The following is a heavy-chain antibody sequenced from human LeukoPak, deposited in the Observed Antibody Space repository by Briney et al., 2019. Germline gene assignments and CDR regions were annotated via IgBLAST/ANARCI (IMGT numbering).Heavy chain of an antibody. J-gene: IGHJ4*02. CDR1: GGSISSYY. CDR3: ARVRNSSSWYLGFDY. CDR2: IYYSGST. V-gene: IGHV4-59*01. D-gene: IGHD6-13*01. Sequence: SETLSLTCTASGGSISSYYWSWIRQPPGKGLEWIGYIYYSGSTNYNPSLKSRVTISVDTSKNQFSLKLSSVTAADTAVYYCARVRNSSSWYLGFDYWGQGTLVTVSS.